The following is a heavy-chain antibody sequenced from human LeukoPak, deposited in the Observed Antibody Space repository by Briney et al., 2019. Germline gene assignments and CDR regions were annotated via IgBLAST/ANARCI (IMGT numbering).Heavy chain of an antibody. CDR1: GGSISSGDYY. D-gene: IGHD1-26*01. Sequence: SETLSLTCTVSGGSISSGDYYGSWIRQPPGKGLEWIGYIYYSGSTYYNPSLKSRVTISVDTSKNQFSLKLSSVTAADTAVYYCARGPDVIGSYGWSSAFDYWGQGTLVTVSS. V-gene: IGHV4-30-4*08. CDR2: IYYSGST. CDR3: ARGPDVIGSYGWSSAFDY. J-gene: IGHJ4*02.